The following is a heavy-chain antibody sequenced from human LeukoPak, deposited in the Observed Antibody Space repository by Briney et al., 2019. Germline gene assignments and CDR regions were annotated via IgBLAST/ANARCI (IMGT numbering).Heavy chain of an antibody. D-gene: IGHD3-10*01. Sequence: PSETLSLTCTVSGGSISSSSYYWGWIRQPPGKGLEWIGSIYYSGSTYYNPSLKSRVTISVDTSKNQFSLKLSSVTAADTAVYYCARHSPYFIGSGSYFPLDYWGQGTLVTVSS. CDR1: GGSISSSSYY. CDR3: ARHSPYFIGSGSYFPLDY. V-gene: IGHV4-39*01. J-gene: IGHJ4*02. CDR2: IYYSGST.